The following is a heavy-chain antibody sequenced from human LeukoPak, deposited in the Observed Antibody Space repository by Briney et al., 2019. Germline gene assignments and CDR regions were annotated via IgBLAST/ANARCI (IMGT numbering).Heavy chain of an antibody. V-gene: IGHV1-2*02. Sequence: ASVKVACKASGYTFTGYYMHWMRQAPGQGLEWMGWINPNSGATNYAQKFQGRVTMTRDTSISTAYMDLSRLRSDDTAVYYCVRDSRGYSGNDFIMTWGQGTLVTVSS. CDR1: GYTFTGYY. D-gene: IGHD5-12*01. J-gene: IGHJ4*02. CDR3: VRDSRGYSGNDFIMT. CDR2: INPNSGAT.